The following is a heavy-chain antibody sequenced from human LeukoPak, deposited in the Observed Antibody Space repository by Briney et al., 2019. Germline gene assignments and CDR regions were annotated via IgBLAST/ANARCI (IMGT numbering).Heavy chain of an antibody. CDR2: ISYDGSNK. J-gene: IGHJ4*02. CDR3: ARGALQLELDH. D-gene: IGHD1-1*01. CDR1: GFTFSSYA. V-gene: IGHV3-30-3*01. Sequence: GGSLRLSCAASGFTFSSYAMHWVRQAPGKGLEWVAVISYDGSNKYYADSVKGRFTISRDNSKNTLYLQMNSLRAEDTAVYYCARGALQLELDHWGQGTLVTVSS.